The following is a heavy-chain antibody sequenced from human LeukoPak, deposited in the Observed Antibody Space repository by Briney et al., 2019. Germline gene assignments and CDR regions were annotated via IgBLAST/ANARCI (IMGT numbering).Heavy chain of an antibody. CDR3: ARLLLPAFDI. CDR1: GGAINSYY. V-gene: IGHV4-4*08. Sequence: SETLSLTCTVSGGAINSYYWTWIRQPPGKGLEWIGRIYTSGSTNYNPSLKSRVTISVDTSKNQFSLKLSSVTAADTAVYYCARLLLPAFDIWGQGTMVTVSS. D-gene: IGHD2-21*02. J-gene: IGHJ3*02. CDR2: IYTSGST.